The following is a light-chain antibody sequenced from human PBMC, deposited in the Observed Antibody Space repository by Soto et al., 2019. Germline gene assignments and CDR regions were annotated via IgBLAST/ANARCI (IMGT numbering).Light chain of an antibody. Sequence: EVMMTQSPAALSVSPGERATLSCRATHTITTNLAWYQQKPGQAPRLLIYAASTRATGIPARFSGSGSGTVFTLTIFSLQSEDFAVYYCQQYNYWPRTFGQGTRVEIK. CDR3: QQYNYWPRT. J-gene: IGKJ1*01. V-gene: IGKV3D-15*01. CDR2: AAS. CDR1: HTITTN.